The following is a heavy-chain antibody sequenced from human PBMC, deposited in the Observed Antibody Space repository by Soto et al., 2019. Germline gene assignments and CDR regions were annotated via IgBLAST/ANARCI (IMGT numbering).Heavy chain of an antibody. Sequence: SVKVSCKASGGTFSSYTISWVRQAPGQGLEWMGRIIPILGIANYAQKFQGRVTITADKSTSTAYMELSSLRSEDTAVYYCAMKDSYCSSTSCYLYYYYGMDVWGQGTTVTVSS. CDR1: GGTFSSYT. D-gene: IGHD2-2*01. V-gene: IGHV1-69*02. CDR3: AMKDSYCSSTSCYLYYYYGMDV. CDR2: IIPILGIA. J-gene: IGHJ6*02.